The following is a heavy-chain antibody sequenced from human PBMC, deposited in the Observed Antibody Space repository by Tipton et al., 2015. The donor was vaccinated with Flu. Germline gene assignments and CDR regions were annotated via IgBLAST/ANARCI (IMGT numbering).Heavy chain of an antibody. Sequence: SLRLSCTASGFIFTNYWTHWVRQAPGKGLEWVANINQDGSEKYYVDSVKGRFTISRDNAKNSLYLQMNSLRAEDTAVYYCARKLVDVWGKGTTVTVSS. CDR1: GFIFTNYW. CDR2: INQDGSEK. CDR3: ARKLVDV. V-gene: IGHV3-7*03. J-gene: IGHJ6*04.